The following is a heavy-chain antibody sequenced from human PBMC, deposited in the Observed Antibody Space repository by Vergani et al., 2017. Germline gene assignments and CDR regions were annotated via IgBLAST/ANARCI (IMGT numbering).Heavy chain of an antibody. V-gene: IGHV3-30-3*01. CDR2: ISFDGTNE. Sequence: QVQLVESGGNVVQSGTSLRLSCVVSGFAINRHAMYWVRQAPGKGLEWVVGISFDGTNEYYPDLVKGRFTISRDIAKNTLYLQVRSLRLEDTGVYHCVRDRGLCAGGRCYTEAWDYWGQGTPVTVSS. CDR3: VRDRGLCAGGRCYTEAWDY. CDR1: GFAINRHA. J-gene: IGHJ4*02. D-gene: IGHD2-2*02.